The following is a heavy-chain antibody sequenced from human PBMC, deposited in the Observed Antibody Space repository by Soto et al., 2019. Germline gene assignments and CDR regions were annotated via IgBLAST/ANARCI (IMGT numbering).Heavy chain of an antibody. J-gene: IGHJ3*02. CDR3: ARGGRYFDWLPIGDDAFDI. V-gene: IGHV4-39*07. CDR2: IYYSGTT. CDR1: SASISSSSYT. Sequence: SETLSLTCTVSSASISSSSYTWGWIRQPPGKGLEWIGSIYYSGTTYYNPSLNSRVTVSVDTSKNQFSLKVTSVTAADTAVYYCARGGRYFDWLPIGDDAFDIWGQGTMVTVSS. D-gene: IGHD3-9*01.